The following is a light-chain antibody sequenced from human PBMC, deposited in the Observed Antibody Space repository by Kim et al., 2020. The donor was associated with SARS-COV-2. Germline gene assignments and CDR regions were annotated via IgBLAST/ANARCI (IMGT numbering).Light chain of an antibody. Sequence: SSELTQDPAVSVALGHTVRITCQGDSLRSYYATWYQQKPGKAPIVVIYGKNNRPSGIPDRFSGSSSGNTASLTITGTQAGDEADYYCNSRDSNDNVVFGGGTKLTVL. CDR1: SLRSYY. CDR2: GKN. J-gene: IGLJ2*01. CDR3: NSRDSNDNVV. V-gene: IGLV3-19*01.